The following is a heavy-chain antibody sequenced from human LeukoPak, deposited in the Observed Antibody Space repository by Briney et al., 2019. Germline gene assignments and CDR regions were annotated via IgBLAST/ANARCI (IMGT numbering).Heavy chain of an antibody. CDR1: GFTFDDYA. V-gene: IGHV3-9*01. Sequence: PGRSLRLSCAASGFTFDDYAMHWVRQAPGKGLEWVSGISWNSGSIGYADSVKGRFTISRDNAKNSLYLQMNSLRAEDTALYYCAKARAVAGTSYYFDYWGQGTLVTVSS. CDR3: AKARAVAGTSYYFDY. J-gene: IGHJ4*02. CDR2: ISWNSGSI. D-gene: IGHD6-19*01.